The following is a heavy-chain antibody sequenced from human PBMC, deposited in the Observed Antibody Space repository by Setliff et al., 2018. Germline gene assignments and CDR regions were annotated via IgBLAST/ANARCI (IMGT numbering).Heavy chain of an antibody. CDR1: GYTFTDYG. V-gene: IGHV1-18*01. J-gene: IGHJ3*02. D-gene: IGHD3-10*01. Sequence: ASVKVSCKASGYTFTDYGITWVRQAPGQGLEWMGWVHGYTGDTNYAQNLQGRVTMTTDTSTSTVYMEIRSLRSDDTAVYYCARDLNRWFGEFAFDIWGQGTMVTVSS. CDR2: VHGYTGDT. CDR3: ARDLNRWFGEFAFDI.